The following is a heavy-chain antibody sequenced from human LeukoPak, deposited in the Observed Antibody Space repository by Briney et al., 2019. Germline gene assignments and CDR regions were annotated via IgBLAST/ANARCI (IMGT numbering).Heavy chain of an antibody. CDR3: ARVSRVIVVVPAATRGWFDP. J-gene: IGHJ5*02. Sequence: ASVKVSCKASGCTFTSYGISWVRQAPGQGLEWMGWISAYNGNTNYAQKLQGRVTMTTDTSTSTAYMELRSLRSDDTAVYYCARVSRVIVVVPAATRGWFDPWGQGTLVTVSS. V-gene: IGHV1-18*01. CDR1: GCTFTSYG. CDR2: ISAYNGNT. D-gene: IGHD2-2*01.